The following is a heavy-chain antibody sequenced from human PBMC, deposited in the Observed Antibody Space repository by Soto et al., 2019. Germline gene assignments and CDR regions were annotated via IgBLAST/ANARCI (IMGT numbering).Heavy chain of an antibody. D-gene: IGHD2-2*02. Sequence: GESLKISCKGSGYSFTSYWIGWVRQMPGKNLEWKGIIYLGDSDTRYSPSFQGQVTISADKSISTAYLHWSSLKASDTAMYYCARSVVVVPAAIPEDYYYYYMDVWGKGTTVTVSS. J-gene: IGHJ6*03. CDR3: ARSVVVVPAAIPEDYYYYYMDV. V-gene: IGHV5-51*01. CDR1: GYSFTSYW. CDR2: IYLGDSDT.